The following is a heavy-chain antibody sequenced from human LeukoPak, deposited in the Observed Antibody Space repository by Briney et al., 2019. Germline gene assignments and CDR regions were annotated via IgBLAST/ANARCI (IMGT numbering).Heavy chain of an antibody. D-gene: IGHD2-2*01. V-gene: IGHV4-34*01. Sequence: SETLSLTCAVYGGSFSGYYWSWIRQPPGKGLEWIGEINHSGSTNYNPSLKSRVTISVDTSKNQFSLKLSSVTAADTAVYYCARQDIVVVPAAKGQVGYYYYGMDVWGQGTTVTVSS. CDR2: INHSGST. CDR3: ARQDIVVVPAAKGQVGYYYYGMDV. J-gene: IGHJ6*02. CDR1: GGSFSGYY.